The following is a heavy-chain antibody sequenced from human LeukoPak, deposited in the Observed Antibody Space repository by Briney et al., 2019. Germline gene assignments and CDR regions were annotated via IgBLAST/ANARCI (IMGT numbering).Heavy chain of an antibody. D-gene: IGHD6-13*01. CDR2: IKQDGSEK. CDR1: GFTFSTYW. Sequence: GGSLRLSCAVSGFTFSTYWMSWVRQAPGKGLEWVANIKQDGSEKYYVDSVKGRFTISRDNAKDSLYLQMNSLRAEETAVYYCARVPTAAADYYYYYYYMDVWGKGTTVTISS. V-gene: IGHV3-7*01. CDR3: ARVPTAAADYYYYYYYMDV. J-gene: IGHJ6*03.